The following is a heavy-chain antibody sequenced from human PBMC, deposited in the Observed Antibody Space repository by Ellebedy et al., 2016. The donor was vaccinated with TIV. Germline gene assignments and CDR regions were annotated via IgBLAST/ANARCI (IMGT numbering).Heavy chain of an antibody. CDR2: IYPNTGGT. J-gene: IGHJ2*01. CDR1: GYTFTAYH. D-gene: IGHD4-23*01. Sequence: ASVKVSCKTSGYTFTAYHIHWVRQAPGQGLEWMGWIYPNTGGTTYAQKFQGRVTMTSDTSTSTGYMELSSLRSDDTAVYYCARGPYGGISVWYFDVWGRGTLVTVSS. V-gene: IGHV1-2*02. CDR3: ARGPYGGISVWYFDV.